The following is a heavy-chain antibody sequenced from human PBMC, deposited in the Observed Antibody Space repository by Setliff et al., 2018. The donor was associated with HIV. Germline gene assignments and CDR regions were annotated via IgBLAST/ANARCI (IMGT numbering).Heavy chain of an antibody. V-gene: IGHV4-61*02. Sequence: SETLSLTCTVSGGSISSGSYYWSWIRQPAGKGLEWIGRIYTSGSTNYNPSLKSRVTISVDTSKNQFSLKPSSVTAADTAVYYCARTYNFWSGYYDAFDIWGQGTMVTVSS. CDR2: IYTSGST. CDR1: GGSISSGSYY. CDR3: ARTYNFWSGYYDAFDI. D-gene: IGHD3-3*01. J-gene: IGHJ3*02.